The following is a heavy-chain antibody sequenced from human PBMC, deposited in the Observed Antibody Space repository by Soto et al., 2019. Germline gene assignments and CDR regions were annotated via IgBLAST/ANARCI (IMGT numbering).Heavy chain of an antibody. CDR3: AAGSSGWYPGSFDY. Sequence: SVKVSCKASGFTFTSSAVQWVRQARGQRLEWIGWIVVGSGNTNYAQKFQERVTITRDMSTSTAYMELSSLRSEDTAVYYCAAGSSGWYPGSFDYWGQGALVTV. CDR2: IVVGSGNT. V-gene: IGHV1-58*01. J-gene: IGHJ4*02. D-gene: IGHD6-19*01. CDR1: GFTFTSSA.